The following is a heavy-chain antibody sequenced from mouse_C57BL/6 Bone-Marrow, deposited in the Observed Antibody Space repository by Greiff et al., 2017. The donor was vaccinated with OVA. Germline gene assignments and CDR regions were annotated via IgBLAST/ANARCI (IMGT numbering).Heavy chain of an antibody. V-gene: IGHV1-55*01. CDR1: GYTFTSYW. CDR3: ARWGYDYDGYWYFDV. Sequence: QVQLQQSGAELVKPGASVKMSCKASGYTFTSYWITWVKQRPGQGLEWIGDIYPGSGSTNYNEKFKSKATLTVDTSSSTAYMQLSSLTSEDSAVYYCARWGYDYDGYWYFDVWGTGTTVTVSS. D-gene: IGHD2-4*01. J-gene: IGHJ1*03. CDR2: IYPGSGST.